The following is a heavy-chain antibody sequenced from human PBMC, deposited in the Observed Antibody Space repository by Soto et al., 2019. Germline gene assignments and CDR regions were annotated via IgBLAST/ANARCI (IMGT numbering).Heavy chain of an antibody. J-gene: IGHJ6*02. CDR3: AREGYCTNGVCNYYGMDV. Sequence: GASVKVSCKASGGTFSSYAISWVRQAPGQGLEWVSYISSSGSTIYYADSVKGRFTISRDNAKNSLYLQMNSLRAEDTAVYYCAREGYCTNGVCNYYGMDVWGQGTTVTVSS. CDR2: ISSSGSTI. D-gene: IGHD2-8*01. V-gene: IGHV3-48*04. CDR1: GGTFSSYA.